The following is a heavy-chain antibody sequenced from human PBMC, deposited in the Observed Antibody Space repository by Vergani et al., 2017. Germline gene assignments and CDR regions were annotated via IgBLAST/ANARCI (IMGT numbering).Heavy chain of an antibody. Sequence: EVQLVESGGGLVQPGGSLRLSCAASGFTFSSYEMNWVRQAPGKGLEWVSYISSSGSTIYYADSVKGRFTISRDNAKNSLYLQMNSLSAEDTAVYYCAREVYGGNSNWGQGTLVTVSS. CDR3: AREVYGGNSN. V-gene: IGHV3-48*03. CDR2: ISSSGSTI. CDR1: GFTFSSYE. J-gene: IGHJ4*02. D-gene: IGHD4-23*01.